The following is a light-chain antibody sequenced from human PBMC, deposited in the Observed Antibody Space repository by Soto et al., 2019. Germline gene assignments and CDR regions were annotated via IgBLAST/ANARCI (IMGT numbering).Light chain of an antibody. CDR3: QQFSSYPLT. V-gene: IGKV3-20*01. CDR1: QTVRNNY. Sequence: EFVLTQSPGNLSLSQQERATLSCRASQTVRNNYLAWYQQKPGQAPRLLIYDASSRATGIPARFSGGGSGTEFTLTISRLEPEDFAVYYCQQFSSYPLTFGGGTKVDIK. CDR2: DAS. J-gene: IGKJ4*01.